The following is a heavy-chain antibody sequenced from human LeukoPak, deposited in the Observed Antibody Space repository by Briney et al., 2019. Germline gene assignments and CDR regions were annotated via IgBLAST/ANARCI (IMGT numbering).Heavy chain of an antibody. CDR1: GGSISSYY. J-gene: IGHJ4*02. D-gene: IGHD3-10*01. Sequence: SETLSLTCTGSGGSISSYYWSWIRQPPGKGLEGIGYIYYSGSTNYNPSLKSRVTISVDTSKNQFSLKLSSVTAADTAVYYCARDGGYRVRGVIIKGDYFDYWGQGTLVTVSS. V-gene: IGHV4-59*01. CDR2: IYYSGST. CDR3: ARDGGYRVRGVIIKGDYFDY.